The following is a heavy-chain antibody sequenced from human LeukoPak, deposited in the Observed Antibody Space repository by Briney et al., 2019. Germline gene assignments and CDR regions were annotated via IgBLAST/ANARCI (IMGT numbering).Heavy chain of an antibody. CDR3: AKDPGSLYWGYSSSSYFDY. V-gene: IGHV3-11*04. CDR2: ISSSGSTI. D-gene: IGHD6-6*01. J-gene: IGHJ4*02. CDR1: GFTFSDYY. Sequence: PGGSLRLSCAASGFTFSDYYMSWIRQAPGKGLEWVSYISSSGSTIYYADSVKGRFTISRDNAKNSLYLQMNSLRAEDTAVYYCAKDPGSLYWGYSSSSYFDYWGQGTLVTVSS.